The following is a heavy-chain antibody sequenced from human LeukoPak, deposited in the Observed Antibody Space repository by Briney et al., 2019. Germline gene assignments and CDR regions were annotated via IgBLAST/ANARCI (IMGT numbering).Heavy chain of an antibody. CDR3: ARDSAGNDY. D-gene: IGHD6-13*01. V-gene: IGHV3-7*01. J-gene: IGHJ4*02. Sequence: AGGSLRLSCAASGFTFSTYWMSWVRQAPGKGLEWVANIKQDGSGKYYVDSVKGRFTISRDNAKNSLYLQMNSLRAEDTAMCYCARDSAGNDYWGQGTLVTVSS. CDR1: GFTFSTYW. CDR2: IKQDGSGK.